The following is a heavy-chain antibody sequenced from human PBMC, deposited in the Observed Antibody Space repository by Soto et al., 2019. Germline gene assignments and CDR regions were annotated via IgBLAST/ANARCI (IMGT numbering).Heavy chain of an antibody. CDR3: AKGGRQCLVTSDFNY. CDR1: GFTFSDYA. CDR2: VSHDGRNT. Sequence: VQLVESGGGVVQPGRSLRLSCAASGFTFSDYAMHWVRQAPGKGLEWVAVVSHDGRNTHYADSVKGRFTISRDSSKKTVSLEMTRPRAEDAAVYCGAKGGRQCLVTSDFNYWGQGALVTVSS. J-gene: IGHJ4*02. D-gene: IGHD6-19*01. V-gene: IGHV3-30*18.